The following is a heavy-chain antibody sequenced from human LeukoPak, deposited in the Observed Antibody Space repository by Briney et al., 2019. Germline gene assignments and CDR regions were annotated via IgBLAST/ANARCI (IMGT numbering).Heavy chain of an antibody. V-gene: IGHV3-7*01. CDR2: INQDGSEK. Sequence: PSETLSLTCTVSGGSISSSSYYWGWIRQPPGKGLEWVANINQDGSEKSFVDSLKSRFTISRDNAKNSLYLQMNSLRAEDTAVYYCVRVSDFDSLSDFDYWGQGTLVTVSS. D-gene: IGHD3-9*01. CDR1: GGSISSSSYY. J-gene: IGHJ4*02. CDR3: VRVSDFDSLSDFDY.